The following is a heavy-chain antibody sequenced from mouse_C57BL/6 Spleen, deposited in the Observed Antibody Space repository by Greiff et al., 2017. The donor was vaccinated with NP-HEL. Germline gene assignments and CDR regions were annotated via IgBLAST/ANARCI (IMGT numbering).Heavy chain of an antibody. Sequence: EVTLVESGGGLVKPGGSLKLSCAASGFTFSDYGMHWVRQAPEKGLEWVAYIRSGSRTIYYADTVKGRFTISRDNAKNTLFLQMTSLRSEDTAMYYCATGSSYDYYAMDYWGQGTSVTVSS. J-gene: IGHJ4*01. CDR3: ATGSSYDYYAMDY. CDR2: IRSGSRTI. V-gene: IGHV5-17*01. D-gene: IGHD1-1*01. CDR1: GFTFSDYG.